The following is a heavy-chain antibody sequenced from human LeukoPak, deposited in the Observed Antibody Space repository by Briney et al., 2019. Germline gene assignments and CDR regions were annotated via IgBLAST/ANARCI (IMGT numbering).Heavy chain of an antibody. V-gene: IGHV4-4*07. D-gene: IGHD3-22*01. CDR1: GGSISSHY. Sequence: SETLSLTCTVSGGSISSHYWSWIRQPAGKGLEWVGRIFTSGSTNYNPSLKSRVTMSVDTSKNQFSLKLSSVTAADTAVYYCARDINDSSGYYYRPAFDIWGQGTMVTVSS. CDR2: IFTSGST. CDR3: ARDINDSSGYYYRPAFDI. J-gene: IGHJ3*02.